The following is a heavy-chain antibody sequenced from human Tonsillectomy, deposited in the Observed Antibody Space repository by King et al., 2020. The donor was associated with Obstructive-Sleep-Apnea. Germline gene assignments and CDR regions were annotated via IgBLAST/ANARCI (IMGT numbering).Heavy chain of an antibody. J-gene: IGHJ4*02. Sequence: VQLVESGGGLVKPGGSLRLSCAASGVTFNNAWMSWVRQAPGKGLEWVGLIKSETDGATTDYAAPVKGRFTISRDDSKNTLYLQMNDLKAEDTAVYYCTTLFAGDYFDNVAFYWYFDHWGQGSLVTVPS. V-gene: IGHV3-15*01. CDR1: GVTFNNAW. D-gene: IGHD3-22*01. CDR3: TTLFAGDYFDNVAFYWYFDH. CDR2: IKSETDGATT.